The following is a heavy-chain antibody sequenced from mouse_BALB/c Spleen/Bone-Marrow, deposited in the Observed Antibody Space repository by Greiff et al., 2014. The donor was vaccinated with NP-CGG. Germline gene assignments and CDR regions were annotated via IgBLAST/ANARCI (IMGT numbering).Heavy chain of an antibody. Sequence: VQLPQSGPELVKPGASVKMSCKASGYTFTSYVMHWVKQKPGQGLEWIGYINPYNDGTKYNEKFKGKATLTSDKSSSTAYMELSSLTSEDSAVYYCARSGRYDGFAYWGQGTLVTVSA. CDR2: INPYNDGT. J-gene: IGHJ3*01. CDR1: GYTFTSYV. D-gene: IGHD2-14*01. CDR3: ARSGRYDGFAY. V-gene: IGHV1-14*01.